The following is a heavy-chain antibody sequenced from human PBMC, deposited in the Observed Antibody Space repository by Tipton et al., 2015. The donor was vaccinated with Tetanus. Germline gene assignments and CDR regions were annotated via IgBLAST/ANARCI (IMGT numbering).Heavy chain of an antibody. CDR1: GFPFHSYH. CDR2: VYYTGST. CDR3: ARSKLLWSGESLSGFDS. V-gene: IGHV4-59*01. J-gene: IGHJ4*02. Sequence: LRLSCAASGFPFHSYHLAWVRQAPGKGLEWIGYVYYTGSTDYNPSLKSRVTISVDTSKSQFSLRLTSVTAADTAVYYCARSKLLWSGESLSGFDSWGQGTLVTVSA. D-gene: IGHD3-10*01.